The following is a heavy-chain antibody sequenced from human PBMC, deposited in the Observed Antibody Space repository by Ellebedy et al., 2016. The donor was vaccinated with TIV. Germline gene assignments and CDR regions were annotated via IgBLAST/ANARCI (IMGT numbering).Heavy chain of an antibody. CDR3: GRDAVTGNGRWDWLDP. J-gene: IGHJ5*02. Sequence: PGGSLRLSCAASGFTFSSFATSWVRQAPGKGLEWVSSIINTGGTTYYADCVKGRFTISRDNSRNTLYLQMNSLRADDSAIYYCGRDAVTGNGRWDWLDPWGRGSLGTVSS. CDR2: IINTGGTT. CDR1: GFTFSSFA. V-gene: IGHV3-23*01. D-gene: IGHD2-21*02.